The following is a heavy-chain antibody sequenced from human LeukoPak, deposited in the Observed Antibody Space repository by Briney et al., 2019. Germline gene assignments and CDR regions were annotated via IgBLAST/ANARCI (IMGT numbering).Heavy chain of an antibody. CDR1: GFTFSSYE. D-gene: IGHD2-2*01. CDR3: AAKDIVVVPAPFYYYGMDV. CDR2: ISSSGSTI. J-gene: IGHJ6*02. Sequence: GGSLRLSCAAPGFTFSSYEMNWVRQAPGKGPEWVSYISSSGSTIYYADSVKGRFTISRDNAKNSLYLQMNSLRAEDTAVYYCAAKDIVVVPAPFYYYGMDVWGQGTTVTVSS. V-gene: IGHV3-48*03.